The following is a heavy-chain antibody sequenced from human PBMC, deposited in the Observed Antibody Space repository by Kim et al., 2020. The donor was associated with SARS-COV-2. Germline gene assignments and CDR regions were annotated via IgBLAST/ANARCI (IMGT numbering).Heavy chain of an antibody. CDR2: INPNSGGT. V-gene: IGHV1-2*04. CDR1: GYTFTGYY. Sequence: ASVKVSCKASGYTFTGYYMHWVRQAPGQGLEWMGWINPNSGGTNYAQKFQGWVTMTRDTSISTAYMELSRLRSDDTAVYYCARDGADYGGNRSAFDIWGQGTMVTVSS. J-gene: IGHJ3*02. D-gene: IGHD4-17*01. CDR3: ARDGADYGGNRSAFDI.